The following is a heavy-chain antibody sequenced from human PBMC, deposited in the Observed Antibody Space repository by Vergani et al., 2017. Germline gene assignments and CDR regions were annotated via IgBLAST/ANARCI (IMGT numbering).Heavy chain of an antibody. V-gene: IGHV3-23*04. CDR3: AKGGSGGSCCHPYYYYYYGMDV. Sequence: VQLVESGGGLVKPGGSLRLSCAASGFTFSDYYMSWIRQAPGKGLEWVSAISGSGGSTYYADSVKGRFTISRDNSKNTLYLQMNSLRAEDTAVYYCAKGGSGGSCCHPYYYYYYGMDVWGQGTTVTVSS. CDR1: GFTFSDYY. CDR2: ISGSGGST. J-gene: IGHJ6*02. D-gene: IGHD2-15*01.